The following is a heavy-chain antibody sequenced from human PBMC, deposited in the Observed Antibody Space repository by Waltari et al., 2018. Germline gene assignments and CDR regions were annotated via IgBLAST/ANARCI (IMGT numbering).Heavy chain of an antibody. D-gene: IGHD5-12*01. CDR2: IYTGDSDT. J-gene: IGHJ4*02. Sequence: EVQLVQSGAEVKEPGESLKISCKASGYTFTDYWIGWVRQMPGKGLEWMGIIYTGDSDTRYSPSFQGHVTISADRSISTAYLQWSSLKASDSAMYYCARRGGYTFDYWGQGTLVTVSS. CDR1: GYTFTDYW. V-gene: IGHV5-51*01. CDR3: ARRGGYTFDY.